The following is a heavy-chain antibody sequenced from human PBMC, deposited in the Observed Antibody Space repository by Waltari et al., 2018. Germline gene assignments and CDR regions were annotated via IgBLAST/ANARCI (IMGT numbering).Heavy chain of an antibody. CDR3: GRETMSRGPPSGSFSI. J-gene: IGHJ3*02. CDR2: TDPASGDT. CDR1: GYIFSEYF. Sequence: QEQLIQSGAEVKKPGAAVQVSCKASGYIFSEYFIHWRQRARGESLEWMGGTDPASGDTNFDQKSQGRGARTTERAITTGYMGLRSLTAEDTAVDYAGRETMSRGPPSGSFSIWGQGTMVTVSA. V-gene: IGHV1-2*02. D-gene: IGHD1-26*01.